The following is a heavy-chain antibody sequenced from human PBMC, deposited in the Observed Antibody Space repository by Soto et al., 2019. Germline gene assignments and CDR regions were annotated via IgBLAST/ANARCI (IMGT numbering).Heavy chain of an antibody. Sequence: QVQLVESGGGLVKPGGSLRLSCAASGFTFSDYYMSWIRQAPGKGLEWVSYISSSGSIRYYADSVKGRFTISRDNAKNSLYLQMNSLRAEDTAVYYCARQKAWTGEWLSLYAPGMDVWGQGTTVTVSS. V-gene: IGHV3-11*01. D-gene: IGHD3-22*01. CDR3: ARQKAWTGEWLSLYAPGMDV. CDR1: GFTFSDYY. J-gene: IGHJ6*02. CDR2: ISSSGSIR.